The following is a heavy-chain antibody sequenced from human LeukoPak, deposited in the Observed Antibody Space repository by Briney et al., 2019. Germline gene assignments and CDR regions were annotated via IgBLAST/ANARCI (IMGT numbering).Heavy chain of an antibody. CDR2: ISGSGGST. J-gene: IGHJ3*02. V-gene: IGHV3-23*01. CDR1: GFTFSSYA. D-gene: IGHD2-2*02. CDR3: AKREGYCSSTSCYTFGAFDI. Sequence: GGSLRLSCAASGFTFSSYAMSWVRQAPGKGLEWVSAISGSGGSTYYADSVKGRFTISRDNSKNTLYLQMNSLRAEDTAVYYCAKREGYCSSTSCYTFGAFDIWGQGTMVTVSS.